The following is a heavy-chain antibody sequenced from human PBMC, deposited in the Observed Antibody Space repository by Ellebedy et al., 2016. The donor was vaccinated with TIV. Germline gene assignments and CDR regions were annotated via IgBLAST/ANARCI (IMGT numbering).Heavy chain of an antibody. CDR1: GFTFRSYW. Sequence: GGSLRLXCAASGFTFRSYWMQWVRQAPGKGLEWVANIKQDGSAKYYVDSVKGRFTISRDNAKNSVYLQMNNLGAEDTAVYYCARRYMDVWGRGTTVTVSS. J-gene: IGHJ6*03. CDR2: IKQDGSAK. CDR3: ARRYMDV. V-gene: IGHV3-7*01.